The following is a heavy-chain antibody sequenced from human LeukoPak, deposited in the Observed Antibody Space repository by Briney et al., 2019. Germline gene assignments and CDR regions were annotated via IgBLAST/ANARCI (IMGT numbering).Heavy chain of an antibody. CDR3: AREGGDPRWLDP. D-gene: IGHD6-25*01. J-gene: IGHJ5*02. CDR1: GGSISSYY. V-gene: IGHV4-4*07. CDR2: INTSGST. Sequence: SETLSLTCTVSGGSISSYYWTRIRQSAGKGLEWIGRINTSGSTNYNPSLRSRVTMSVNTSKNQFSLNLTSVTAADTAVYSCAREGGDPRWLDPWGQGTLVTVSS.